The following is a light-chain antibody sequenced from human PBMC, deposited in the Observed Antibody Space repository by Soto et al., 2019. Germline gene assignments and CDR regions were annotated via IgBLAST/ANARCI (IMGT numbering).Light chain of an antibody. J-gene: IGKJ5*01. CDR2: AAS. CDR3: QQSYSTLSIT. CDR1: ESISRH. Sequence: DIQMTQSPSSLSASVGDRVTITCRASESISRHLNWYQQKPGKAPKLLIYAASSLQNGVPSRFSGSRSGTEFTLTISKLQPEDFATYYCQQSYSTLSITFGQGTRMEIK. V-gene: IGKV1-39*01.